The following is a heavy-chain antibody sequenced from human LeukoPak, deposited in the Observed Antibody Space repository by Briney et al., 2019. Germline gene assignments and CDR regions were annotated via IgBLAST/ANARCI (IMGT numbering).Heavy chain of an antibody. Sequence: ASVKVSCKASGYTFTGYYMHWVRQAPGQGLEWMGWINHNSGGTNYAQKLQGRVTMTTDTSTSTAYMGLRSLRSDDTAVYYCASSTVAARTTSSAFDIWGQGTMVTVSS. J-gene: IGHJ3*02. CDR2: INHNSGGT. V-gene: IGHV1-2*02. D-gene: IGHD6-6*01. CDR1: GYTFTGYY. CDR3: ASSTVAARTTSSAFDI.